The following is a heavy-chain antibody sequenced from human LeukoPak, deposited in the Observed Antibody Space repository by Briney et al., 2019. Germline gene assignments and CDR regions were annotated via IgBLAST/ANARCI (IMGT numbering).Heavy chain of an antibody. J-gene: IGHJ6*02. CDR2: ISSSSSYI. CDR3: ARDLRYEKPRMLYYGMDV. V-gene: IGHV3-21*01. D-gene: IGHD5-12*01. Sequence: GGSLRLSCAASGFTFSSYSRNWVRQAPGKGLEWVSSISSSSSYIYYADSVKGRFTISRDNAKNSLYLQMNSLRAEDTAVYYCARDLRYEKPRMLYYGMDVWGQGTTVTVSS. CDR1: GFTFSSYS.